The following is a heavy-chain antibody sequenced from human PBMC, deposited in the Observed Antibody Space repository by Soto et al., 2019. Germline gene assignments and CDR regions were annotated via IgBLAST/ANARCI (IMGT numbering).Heavy chain of an antibody. Sequence: DVHLLESGGGLVQPGGSLRLSCAASGFTFSSYAMSWVRQAPGKGLEWVSGISGRGSTIYYADSVKGRFTISRDNSKNTLYLQMNSLRAEDRAVYYCAKGYNWNDYFYMDVWGKGTTVTVSS. CDR2: ISGRGSTI. J-gene: IGHJ6*03. V-gene: IGHV3-23*01. D-gene: IGHD1-1*01. CDR3: AKGYNWNDYFYMDV. CDR1: GFTFSSYA.